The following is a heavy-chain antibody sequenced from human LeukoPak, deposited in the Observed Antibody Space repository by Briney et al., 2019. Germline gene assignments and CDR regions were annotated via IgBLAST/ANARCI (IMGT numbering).Heavy chain of an antibody. J-gene: IGHJ6*03. CDR1: GGSISSGSYY. Sequence: SETLSLTCTVSGGSISSGSYYWSWIRQPAGKGLEWIGRIYTSGSTNYNPSLKSRVTISVDTSKNQFSLKLSSVTAADTAVYYCARVGSEAPGYSSGWTYYYYYMDVWGKGTTVTISS. CDR3: ARVGSEAPGYSSGWTYYYYYMDV. D-gene: IGHD6-19*01. CDR2: IYTSGST. V-gene: IGHV4-61*02.